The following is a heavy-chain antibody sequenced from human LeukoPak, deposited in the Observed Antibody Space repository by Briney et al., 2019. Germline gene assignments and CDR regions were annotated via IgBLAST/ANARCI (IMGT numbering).Heavy chain of an antibody. J-gene: IGHJ3*02. CDR3: ARSTVTTSWAFDI. V-gene: IGHV1-2*04. D-gene: IGHD4-17*01. Sequence: ASVKVSCKASGYTFTGYYMHWVRQAPGQGLEWMGWINPNSGVTNYAQKFQGWVTMTRDTSISTAYMELSRLRSDDTAVYYCARSTVTTSWAFDIWGQGTMVTVSS. CDR2: INPNSGVT. CDR1: GYTFTGYY.